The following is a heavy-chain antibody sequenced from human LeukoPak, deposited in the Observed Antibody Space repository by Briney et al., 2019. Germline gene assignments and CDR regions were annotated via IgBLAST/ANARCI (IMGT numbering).Heavy chain of an antibody. Sequence: GRSLRLSCAASGFTFSSYGMHWVRQAPGKGLGWVAVISYDGSNKYYTDSVKGRFTISRDNSKNTLYLQMNSLRAEDTAVYYCAKDQAGNDAFDIWGQGTMVTVSS. J-gene: IGHJ3*02. D-gene: IGHD6-13*01. CDR2: ISYDGSNK. V-gene: IGHV3-30*18. CDR1: GFTFSSYG. CDR3: AKDQAGNDAFDI.